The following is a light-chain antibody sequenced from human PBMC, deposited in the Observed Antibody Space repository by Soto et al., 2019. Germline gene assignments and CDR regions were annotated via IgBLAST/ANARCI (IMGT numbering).Light chain of an antibody. CDR1: QSVSNF. CDR3: KQRNTGPR. V-gene: IGKV3-11*01. Sequence: EIVLTQSPATLSLSPGERATLSCRTSQSVSNFLAWYQQKPGQAPRLLIYDASNRATGIPARFSGSGSGTDFTLTISSLEPEDFAVYYCKQRNTGPRFGPGTKVDIK. J-gene: IGKJ3*01. CDR2: DAS.